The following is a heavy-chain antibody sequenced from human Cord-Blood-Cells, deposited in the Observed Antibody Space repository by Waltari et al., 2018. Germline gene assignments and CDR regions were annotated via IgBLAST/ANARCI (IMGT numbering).Heavy chain of an antibody. CDR2: INHRGST. D-gene: IGHD6-6*01. CDR1: GGSFSGDY. Sequence: QVQLQQWGAGLLKPSETLSLTCAVYGGSFSGDYWSWISQPPGKGLEGIGEINHRGSTTNIPSLKSRVNISVDPSKNQVSLTLGSVTAADTAVYYCARKYSRSSSWFDPWGQGTLVTVSS. J-gene: IGHJ5*02. V-gene: IGHV4-34*01. CDR3: ARKYSRSSSWFDP.